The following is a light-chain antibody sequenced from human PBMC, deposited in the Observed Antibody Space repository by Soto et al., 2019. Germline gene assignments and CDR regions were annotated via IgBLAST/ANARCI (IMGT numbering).Light chain of an antibody. CDR3: QQANSFPIT. Sequence: TQSPGTLSLSPGDRATLSCRASQSISSWLAWYQQKPGKAPKLLIYDASSLESGVPSRFSGSGYGTDFTLTISSLQPEDFATYYCQQANSFPITFGQGTRLEIK. J-gene: IGKJ5*01. V-gene: IGKV1-12*01. CDR2: DAS. CDR1: QSISSW.